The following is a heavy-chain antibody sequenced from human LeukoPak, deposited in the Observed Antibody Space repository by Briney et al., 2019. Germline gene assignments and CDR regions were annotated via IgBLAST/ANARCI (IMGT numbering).Heavy chain of an antibody. V-gene: IGHV3-13*01. J-gene: IGHJ6*02. CDR3: ARGGYYDILTGYYHYYGMDV. CDR1: GFTFSSYD. Sequence: PGGSLRLSCAASGFTFSSYDMHWVRQATGKGLEWVSAIGTAGDTYYPGSVKGRFTISRENAKNSLYLQMNSLRAGDTAVYYCARGGYYDILTGYYHYYGMDVWGQGTTVTVSS. CDR2: IGTAGDT. D-gene: IGHD3-9*01.